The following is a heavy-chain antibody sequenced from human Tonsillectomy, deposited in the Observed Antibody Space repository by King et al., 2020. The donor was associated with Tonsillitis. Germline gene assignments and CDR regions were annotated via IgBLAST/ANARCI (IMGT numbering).Heavy chain of an antibody. CDR1: GFTFSTYG. D-gene: IGHD3-10*01. CDR2: IRYDGSNK. V-gene: IGHV3-30*02. CDR3: AKARLTPYASGSPVDI. J-gene: IGHJ3*02. Sequence: VQLVESGGGVVQPGGSLRLSCAASGFTFSTYGMNWVRQAPGKGLEWVAFIRYDGSNKYYADSVKGRFTISRDNSKNTLYLQMNSLRTEDTAVYYCAKARLTPYASGSPVDIWGQGTMVTVSS.